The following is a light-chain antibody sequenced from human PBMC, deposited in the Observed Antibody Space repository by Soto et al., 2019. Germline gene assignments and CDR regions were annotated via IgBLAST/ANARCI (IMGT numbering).Light chain of an antibody. J-gene: IGKJ1*01. CDR3: QQYNSYPWT. Sequence: DIQMTQSPSTLSASVGDRVTITCRASQSISSWLAWYQQKPGKAPKLLIYKAYSLESGVPSRFSGSGSGTDSTLTISSLQPDDFATYCCQQYNSYPWTFGQGTKVEIK. V-gene: IGKV1-5*03. CDR1: QSISSW. CDR2: KAY.